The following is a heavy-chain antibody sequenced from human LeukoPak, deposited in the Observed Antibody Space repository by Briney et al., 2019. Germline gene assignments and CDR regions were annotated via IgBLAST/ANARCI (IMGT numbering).Heavy chain of an antibody. CDR1: GFTFSSYW. Sequence: GGSLRLSCAASGFTFSSYWMHWVRQAPGKGLVWVSRVKSDGSTTTYADSVKGRVTTSRDNAKNTLCLQMNSLRAQDTAVYYCARVVDTHFDYWGQGTLVTVSS. V-gene: IGHV3-74*03. CDR3: ARVVDTHFDY. D-gene: IGHD5-18*01. CDR2: VKSDGSTT. J-gene: IGHJ4*02.